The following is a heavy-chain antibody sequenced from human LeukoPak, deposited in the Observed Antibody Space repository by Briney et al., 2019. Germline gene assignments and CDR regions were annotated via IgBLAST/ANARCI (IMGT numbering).Heavy chain of an antibody. V-gene: IGHV3-9*01. Sequence: GGSLRLSCATSGFTFDDYAMHWVRQAPGKGLEWVSGISWNSGSIGYADSVKGRFTISRDNAKNSLYLQMDSLRAEDTALYYCAKDYGSGTYYYMDVWGKGTTLTISS. CDR2: ISWNSGSI. J-gene: IGHJ6*03. CDR1: GFTFDDYA. D-gene: IGHD3-10*01. CDR3: AKDYGSGTYYYMDV.